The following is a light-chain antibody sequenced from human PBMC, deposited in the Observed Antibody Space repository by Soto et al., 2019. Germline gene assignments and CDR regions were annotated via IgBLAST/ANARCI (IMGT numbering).Light chain of an antibody. CDR1: QGVTTN. CDR2: DVS. V-gene: IGKV3-15*01. Sequence: VMTQSPATLSVSPGERATLSCMAGQGVTTNFAWYQQKSGQSPRLLIYDVSTRATGVPARFSGTGSETDFTLTISGLQSDDSAVYFCQQYNNWPFSFGQGTRLEIK. J-gene: IGKJ5*01. CDR3: QQYNNWPFS.